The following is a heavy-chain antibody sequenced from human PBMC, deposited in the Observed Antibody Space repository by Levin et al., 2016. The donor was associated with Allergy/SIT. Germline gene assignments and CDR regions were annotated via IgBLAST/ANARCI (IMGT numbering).Heavy chain of an antibody. CDR1: GGTFSSYA. CDR3: ARGPPVIVVVPAASYNWFDP. Sequence: SVKVSCKASGGTFSSYAISWVRQAPGQGLEWMGGIIPIFGTANYAQKFQGRVTITADESTSTAYMELSSLRSEDTAVYYCARGPPVIVVVPAASYNWFDPWGQGTLVTVSS. V-gene: IGHV1-69*13. CDR2: IIPIFGTA. J-gene: IGHJ5*02. D-gene: IGHD2-2*01.